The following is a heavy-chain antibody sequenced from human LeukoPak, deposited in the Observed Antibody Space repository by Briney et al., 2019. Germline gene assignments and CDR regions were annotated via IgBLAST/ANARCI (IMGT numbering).Heavy chain of an antibody. CDR1: GFTFSMYA. D-gene: IGHD1-14*01. CDR2: ISGSGGST. V-gene: IGHV3-23*01. CDR3: AKGRKSYYYGMDV. Sequence: PGGSLRLSCAASGFTFSMYAMNWVRQAPGKGLAWVSGISGSGGSTYYADSVKGRFTISRDNSKNTLYLQMNSLRAEDTAVYHCAKGRKSYYYGMDVWGQGTTVTVSS. J-gene: IGHJ6*02.